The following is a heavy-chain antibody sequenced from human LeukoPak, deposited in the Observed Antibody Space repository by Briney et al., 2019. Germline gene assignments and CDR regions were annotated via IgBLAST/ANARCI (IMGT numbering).Heavy chain of an antibody. Sequence: ASVKVSCKASRYTFTGYYMHWVRQAPGQGLEWMGWINPNSGGTNYAQKFQGRVTMTRDTSISTAYMELSRLRSDDTAVYYCARNYCSGGSCYRAYHYFGYWGQGTLVTVSS. D-gene: IGHD2-15*01. CDR3: ARNYCSGGSCYRAYHYFGY. V-gene: IGHV1-2*02. J-gene: IGHJ4*02. CDR1: RYTFTGYY. CDR2: INPNSGGT.